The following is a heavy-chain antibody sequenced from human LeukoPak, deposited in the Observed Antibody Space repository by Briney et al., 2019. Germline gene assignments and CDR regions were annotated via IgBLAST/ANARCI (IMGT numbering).Heavy chain of an antibody. CDR2: MNQDGSGE. CDR1: GFSFSDYW. J-gene: IGHJ4*02. CDR3: ARDHRIASAGNDY. V-gene: IGHV3-7*01. Sequence: GGSLRLSCAASGFSFSDYWMSWVRQAPGKGLEWVANMNQDGSGEYYVDSVKGRFTISRDNAKNSLYPQMNSLRAEDTALYYCARDHRIASAGNDYWGQGTLVSVSS. D-gene: IGHD6-13*01.